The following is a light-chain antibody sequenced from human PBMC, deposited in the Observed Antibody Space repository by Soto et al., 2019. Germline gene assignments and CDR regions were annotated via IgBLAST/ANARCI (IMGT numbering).Light chain of an antibody. CDR1: SSNIGAGYD. J-gene: IGLJ2*01. CDR2: GNS. V-gene: IGLV1-40*01. CDR3: QSYDSSLSVV. Sequence: QSVLTQPPSVSGAPGQRVTISCTGSSSNIGAGYDVHWYQQLPGTAPKLLIYGNSNRPSGVPDRFSGSKSDTSASLAITWLQAEDEADYYCQSYDSSLSVVFGGGTKVTVL.